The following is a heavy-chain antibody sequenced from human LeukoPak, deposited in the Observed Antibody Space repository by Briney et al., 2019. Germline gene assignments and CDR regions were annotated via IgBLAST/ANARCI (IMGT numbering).Heavy chain of an antibody. Sequence: SVKVSCKASGGTFSSYAISWVRQAPGQGLEWMGGIIPIFGTAYYAQKFQGRVTITTDESTSTAYMELSSLRSEDTAVYYCARGVGGYSYGYQIDYWGQGTLVTVSS. V-gene: IGHV1-69*05. CDR2: IIPIFGTA. D-gene: IGHD5-18*01. CDR3: ARGVGGYSYGYQIDY. J-gene: IGHJ4*02. CDR1: GGTFSSYA.